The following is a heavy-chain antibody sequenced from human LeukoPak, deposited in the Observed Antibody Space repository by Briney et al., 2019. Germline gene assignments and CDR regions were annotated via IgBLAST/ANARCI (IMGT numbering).Heavy chain of an antibody. J-gene: IGHJ4*02. Sequence: SETLSLTCTVSGGSISSYYWSWIRQPPGKGLEWIGYIYYSGSTNYNPSLKSRVTISVDTSKNQFSLKLSSVTAADTAVYDCARRGSPQLYCDYWGQGTLVTVSS. CDR1: GGSISSYY. CDR2: IYYSGST. CDR3: ARRGSPQLYCDY. V-gene: IGHV4-59*08. D-gene: IGHD2-2*01.